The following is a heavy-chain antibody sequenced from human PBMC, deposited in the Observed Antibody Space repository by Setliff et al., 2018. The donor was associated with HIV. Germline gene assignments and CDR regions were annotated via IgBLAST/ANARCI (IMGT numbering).Heavy chain of an antibody. CDR1: RGSIHNHY. J-gene: IGHJ3*02. CDR2: VYSSEST. Sequence: PEETLSLTCTFNRGSIHNHYCSWIRQPPGKGLEWIGFVYSSESTSNSPYLRSRVTISFDTSKHQCSLNLSSVTAADPAMYLFAAGSPSPFGFDIWGHGAMFTVSS. CDR3: AAGSPSPFGFDI. V-gene: IGHV4-4*08. D-gene: IGHD3-10*01.